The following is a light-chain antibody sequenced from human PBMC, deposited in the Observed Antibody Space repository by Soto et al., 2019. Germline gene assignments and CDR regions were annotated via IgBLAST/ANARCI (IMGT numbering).Light chain of an antibody. V-gene: IGLV1-51*01. J-gene: IGLJ1*01. CDR3: GTWDSSLSVYV. CDR1: SSNIGNNY. Sequence: QSVLTQPPSVSTAPGQKVTISCSGSSSNIGNNYVSWYQQLPGTAPKLLIYDNNKRPSGIPDQFSGSKSGTSATLGITGPQTGDEADYYCGTWDSSLSVYVIGTGTKVTVL. CDR2: DNN.